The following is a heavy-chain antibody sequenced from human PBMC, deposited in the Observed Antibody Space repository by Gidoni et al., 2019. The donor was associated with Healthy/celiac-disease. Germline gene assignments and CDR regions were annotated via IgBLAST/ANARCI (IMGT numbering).Heavy chain of an antibody. D-gene: IGHD2-21*02. CDR2: LSAYNGNT. J-gene: IGHJ3*02. V-gene: IGHV1-18*01. CDR3: ARVTCGGGDCVNDAFDI. Sequence: QVQLVQSGAEVKKPGASVKVSGKASGYNVNSSGISWVRQPPGQGLEWLGWLSAYNGNTNYAQKLQGRVTMTTDTSTSTAYMELRSLRSDDTAVYYCARVTCGGGDCVNDAFDIWGQGTMVTVSS. CDR1: GYNVNSSG.